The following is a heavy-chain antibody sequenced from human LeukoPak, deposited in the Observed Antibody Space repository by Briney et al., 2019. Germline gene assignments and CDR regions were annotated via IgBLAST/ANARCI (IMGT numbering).Heavy chain of an antibody. D-gene: IGHD2-15*01. Sequence: ASLKVSCKVSGYTLTELSMHWVRQAPGKGLEWMGGFDPEDGETIYAQKFQGRVTMTEDTSTDTASMELSSLRDEGTALYYCATDLTRSGGSLDWGQGTLVTV. CDR2: FDPEDGET. V-gene: IGHV1-24*01. J-gene: IGHJ4*02. CDR3: ATDLTRSGGSLD. CDR1: GYTLTELS.